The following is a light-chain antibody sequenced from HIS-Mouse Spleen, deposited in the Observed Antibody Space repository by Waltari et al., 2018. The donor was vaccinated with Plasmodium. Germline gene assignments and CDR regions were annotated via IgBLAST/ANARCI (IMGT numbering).Light chain of an antibody. J-gene: IGKJ3*01. Sequence: EIVMTQSPATLSVSPGERATLSCRASPSVSSNLAWYQQKPGQAPRLLIYGASTRATGSPARLRGSGSGTEFTLTISSLQSEDVAVYYCQQYNNWSFTFGPGTKVDIK. CDR2: GAS. CDR1: PSVSSN. CDR3: QQYNNWSFT. V-gene: IGKV3-15*01.